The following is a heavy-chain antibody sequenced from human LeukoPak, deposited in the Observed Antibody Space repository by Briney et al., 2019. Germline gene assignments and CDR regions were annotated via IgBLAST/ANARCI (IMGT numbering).Heavy chain of an antibody. D-gene: IGHD5-12*01. CDR1: GYTFTGYY. Sequence: GASVKVSCTASGYTFTGYYMHWVRQAPGQGLEWMGWINPNSGGTNYAQKFQGWVTMTRDTSISTAYMELSRLRSDDTAVYYCARGYPWLRLYYFDYWGQGTLVTVSS. CDR3: ARGYPWLRLYYFDY. CDR2: INPNSGGT. J-gene: IGHJ4*02. V-gene: IGHV1-2*04.